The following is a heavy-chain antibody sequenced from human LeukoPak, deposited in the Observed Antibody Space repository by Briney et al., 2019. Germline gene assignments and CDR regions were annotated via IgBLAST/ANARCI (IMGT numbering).Heavy chain of an antibody. D-gene: IGHD6-13*01. CDR1: GYTFSSYW. CDR3: SREVSSSWFDY. Sequence: GGSLRLSCAASGYTFSSYWMHWVRQAPAKGMVWVSRINSDESSTSYADSVKCRFTISRDNANNTQYLQMNSLRSEAPAVYCGSREVSSSWFDYWGQGTLVTVSS. CDR2: INSDESST. J-gene: IGHJ4*02. V-gene: IGHV3-74*01.